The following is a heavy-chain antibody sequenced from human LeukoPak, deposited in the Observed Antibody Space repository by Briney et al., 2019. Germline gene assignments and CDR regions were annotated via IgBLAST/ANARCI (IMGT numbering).Heavy chain of an antibody. D-gene: IGHD3-16*01. V-gene: IGHV3-30*18. CDR3: AKDLGFYYYYYYMDV. CDR2: ISYDGSNK. CDR1: GFTFSSYG. Sequence: GGSLRLSCAASGFTFSSYGMHWVRQAPGKGLEWVAVISYDGSNKYYADSVKGRFTISRDNAKNSLYLQMNSLRAEDTALYYCAKDLGFYYYYYYMDVWGKGTTVTISS. J-gene: IGHJ6*03.